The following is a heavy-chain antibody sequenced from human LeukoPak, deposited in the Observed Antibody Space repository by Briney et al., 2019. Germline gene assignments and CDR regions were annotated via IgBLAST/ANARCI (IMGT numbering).Heavy chain of an antibody. D-gene: IGHD3-22*01. Sequence: SETLSLTCTVSGGSISSYYWSWIRQPPGKGLEWSGYIYYSGSTNYNPSLKSRVTISVDTSKNQFSLKLSSVTAADTAVYYCARDLSYDSSGYSSDAFDIWGQGTMVTVSS. CDR3: ARDLSYDSSGYSSDAFDI. CDR1: GGSISSYY. V-gene: IGHV4-59*01. J-gene: IGHJ3*02. CDR2: IYYSGST.